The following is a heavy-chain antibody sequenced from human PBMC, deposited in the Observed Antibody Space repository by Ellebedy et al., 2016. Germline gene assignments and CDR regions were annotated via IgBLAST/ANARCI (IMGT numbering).Heavy chain of an antibody. D-gene: IGHD4-17*01. CDR1: GFSLSTSGTT. CDR3: AHRTTVTSVDY. CDR2: VYWNDDK. V-gene: IGHV2-5*01. Sequence: SGPTLVKPTQTLTLTCTFSGFSLSTSGTTVGWVRQPPGEALEWLAFVYWNDDKRYSPSLRSRLTITKDASKNQVVLTMTNMDPVDTATYYCAHRTTVTSVDYWGRGTLVTVSS. J-gene: IGHJ4*02.